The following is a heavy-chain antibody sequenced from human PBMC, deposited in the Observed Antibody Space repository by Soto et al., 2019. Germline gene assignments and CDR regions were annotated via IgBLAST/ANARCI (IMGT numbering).Heavy chain of an antibody. V-gene: IGHV4-34*01. CDR2: INHSGST. CDR3: ARGRGYCTNGVCYGYYYYYGMDV. J-gene: IGHJ6*04. CDR1: GGSFSGYY. Sequence: SETLSLTCAVYGGSFSGYYWSWIRQPPGKGLEWIGEINHSGSTNYNPSLKSRVTIPVDPPKNQFSLKLSSVTAADTAVYYCARGRGYCTNGVCYGYYYYYGMDVWGKGPTLTVSS. D-gene: IGHD2-8*01.